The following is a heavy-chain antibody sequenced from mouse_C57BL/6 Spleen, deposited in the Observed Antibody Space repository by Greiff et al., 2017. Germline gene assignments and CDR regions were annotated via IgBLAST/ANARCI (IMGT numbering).Heavy chain of an antibody. CDR1: GYAFSSYW. J-gene: IGHJ4*01. CDR2: IYPGDGDT. D-gene: IGHD2-4*01. Sequence: QVQLQQSGAELVKPGASVKISCKASGYAFSSYWMNWVKQRPGKGLEWIGQIYPGDGDTNYNGKFKGKATLTADKSSSTAYMQLSSLTSEDSAVYFCARGDDYDGSYYAMDYWGQGTSVTVSS. V-gene: IGHV1-80*01. CDR3: ARGDDYDGSYYAMDY.